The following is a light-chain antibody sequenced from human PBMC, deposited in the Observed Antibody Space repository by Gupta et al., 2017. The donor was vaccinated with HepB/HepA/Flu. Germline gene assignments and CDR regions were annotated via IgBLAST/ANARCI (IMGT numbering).Light chain of an antibody. CDR3: QQYENLPLA. V-gene: IGKV1-33*01. Sequence: DIQMTQSPSSLSASIGDRVSITCQASQGISHFLTWYQQKPGKAPRVVIYDASTVQKGVSPNPSGSGSGTPLTFTIMSLKREDVATYYCQQYENLPLAFGGGTRVDIK. J-gene: IGKJ4*01. CDR1: QGISHF. CDR2: DAS.